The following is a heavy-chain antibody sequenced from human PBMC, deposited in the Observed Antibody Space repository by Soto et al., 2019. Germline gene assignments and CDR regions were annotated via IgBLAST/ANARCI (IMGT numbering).Heavy chain of an antibody. CDR1: GGSISRYY. CDR3: ARLFRAGDCIDGSCAFEQVSDY. CDR2: IYYSGST. D-gene: IGHD2-15*01. V-gene: IGHV4-59*01. J-gene: IGHJ4*02. Sequence: LSLTCAVSGGSISRYYWSWMRQPPGKGMEWIGYIYYSGSTNYNPSLKSRVTISVDTSKNQFSLKLSSVTAADTAVYYCARLFRAGDCIDGSCAFEQVSDYCGQGNLVIVSA.